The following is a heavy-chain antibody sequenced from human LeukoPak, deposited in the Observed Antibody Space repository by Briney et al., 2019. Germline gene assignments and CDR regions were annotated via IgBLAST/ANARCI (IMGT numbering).Heavy chain of an antibody. CDR3: ARGGGIVVVQAATQVWFDP. V-gene: IGHV4-4*09. Sequence: SETLSLTCTVSGGSISSYYWSWIRQPPGKGLEWIGHIYTSGSTNYNPSLKSRVTISVDTSKNQFSLKLSSVTAADTAVYYCARGGGIVVVQAATQVWFDPWGQGTLVTVSS. J-gene: IGHJ5*02. CDR1: GGSISSYY. D-gene: IGHD2-2*01. CDR2: IYTSGST.